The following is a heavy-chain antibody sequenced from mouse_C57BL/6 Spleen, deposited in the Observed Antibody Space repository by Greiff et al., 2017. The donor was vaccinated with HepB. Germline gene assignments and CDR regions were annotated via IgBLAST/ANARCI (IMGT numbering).Heavy chain of an antibody. V-gene: IGHV1-18*01. D-gene: IGHD1-1*01. CDR1: GYTFTDYN. J-gene: IGHJ4*01. CDR2: INPNNGGT. CDR3: ARVHYGSSYAMDY. Sequence: EVQVVESGPELVKPGASVKIPCKASGYTFTDYNMDWVKQSHGKSLEWIGDINPNNGGTIYNQKFKGKATLTVDKSSSTAYMELRSLTSEDTAVYYCARVHYGSSYAMDYWGQGTSVTVSS.